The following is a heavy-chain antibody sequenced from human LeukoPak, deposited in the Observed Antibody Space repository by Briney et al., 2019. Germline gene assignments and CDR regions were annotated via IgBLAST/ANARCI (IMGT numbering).Heavy chain of an antibody. CDR2: IYSGGST. Sequence: GGSLRLSCAASGFTVSSNYMSWVRQAPGKGLEWVSVIYSGGSTYYADSVKGRFTISRDNSKNTLYLQMNSLRAEDTAVYYCARGASQLLYLYYWGQGTLVTVPS. J-gene: IGHJ4*02. CDR3: ARGASQLLYLYY. D-gene: IGHD2-2*02. CDR1: GFTVSSNY. V-gene: IGHV3-66*01.